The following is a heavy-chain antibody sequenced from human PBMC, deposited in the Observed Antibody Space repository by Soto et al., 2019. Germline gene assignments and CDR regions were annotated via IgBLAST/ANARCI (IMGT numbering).Heavy chain of an antibody. Sequence: QLQLQESVPGLVKPSETLSLTCTVSGGSISSSSYYWGWIRQPPGKGLEWIGSIYYSGSTYYNPSLKSRVTISVDTSKNQFSLKLSSVTAADTAVYYCARGDHITIFGVVIPNWFDPWGQGTLVTVSS. D-gene: IGHD3-3*01. J-gene: IGHJ5*02. CDR1: GGSISSSSYY. CDR2: IYYSGST. CDR3: ARGDHITIFGVVIPNWFDP. V-gene: IGHV4-39*01.